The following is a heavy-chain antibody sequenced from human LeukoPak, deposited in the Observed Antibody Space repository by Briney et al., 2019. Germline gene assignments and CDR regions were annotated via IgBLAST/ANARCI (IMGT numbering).Heavy chain of an antibody. V-gene: IGHV3-33*01. CDR3: ARALCSGGSCLRTDY. CDR2: IWYDGSNK. CDR1: GFTFSSYG. J-gene: IGHJ4*02. D-gene: IGHD2-15*01. Sequence: PGGSLRLSCAASGFTFSSYGMHWVRQAPGKGLEWVAVIWYDGSNKYYADSVKGRFTISRDNSKNTLYLQMNSLRAEDTAAYYCARALCSGGSCLRTDYWGQGTLVTVSS.